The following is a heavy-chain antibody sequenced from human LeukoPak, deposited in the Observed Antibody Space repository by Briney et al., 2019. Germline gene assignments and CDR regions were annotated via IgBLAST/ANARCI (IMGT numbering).Heavy chain of an antibody. CDR2: ISAYNGNT. CDR1: GYTFTSYG. CDR3: ARGLRTTYYYDSSGSAFDY. V-gene: IGHV1-18*01. Sequence: ASVKVSFKGSGYTFTSYGISYVRQATGQGLEWMGWISAYNGNTNYAQKLQGRVTMTTDTCTGTAYMELRSLRSDDTAVYYCARGLRTTYYYDSSGSAFDYWGQGTLVTVSS. J-gene: IGHJ4*02. D-gene: IGHD3-22*01.